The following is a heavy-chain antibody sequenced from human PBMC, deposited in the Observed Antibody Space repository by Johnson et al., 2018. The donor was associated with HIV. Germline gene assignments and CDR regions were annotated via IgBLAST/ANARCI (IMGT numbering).Heavy chain of an antibody. CDR2: ITSSGATK. CDR3: ARAPEVRGVDAFDI. J-gene: IGHJ3*02. V-gene: IGHV3-11*04. Sequence: QVQLVESGGGLVQPGGSLRVSCAASGFTFSDYYMAWIRQTPGKGLEWVSYITSSGATKYYADSVKGRFTISRDNTENLVYLQMNILSAVDTAVYDCARAPEVRGVDAFDIWGKGTVVTVSS. D-gene: IGHD3-10*01. CDR1: GFTFSDYY.